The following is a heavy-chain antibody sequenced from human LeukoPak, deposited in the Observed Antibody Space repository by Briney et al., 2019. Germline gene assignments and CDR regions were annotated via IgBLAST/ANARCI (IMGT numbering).Heavy chain of an antibody. D-gene: IGHD1-26*01. Sequence: PSETLSLTCTVSGGSISSGDYYWSWIRQPPGKGLEWIGYIYYSGSTYYNPSLKSRVTISVDTSKNQFSLKLSSVTAADTAVYYCARAPSPTGGVDYWGQGTLVTVSS. CDR2: IYYSGST. CDR1: GGSISSGDYY. V-gene: IGHV4-30-4*01. CDR3: ARAPSPTGGVDY. J-gene: IGHJ4*02.